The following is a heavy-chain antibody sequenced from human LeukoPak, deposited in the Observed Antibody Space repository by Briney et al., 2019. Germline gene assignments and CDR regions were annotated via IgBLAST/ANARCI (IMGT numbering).Heavy chain of an antibody. Sequence: ASVKVSCKASGYTFTSYGISWVRQAPGQGLEWMGWISTNNSNTNYAQKLQGRVTMTTDTSTSTAYMELRSLRSDDTAVYYCAREIYCSTISCYMGRDWFDPWGQGTLVTVSS. J-gene: IGHJ5*02. CDR3: AREIYCSTISCYMGRDWFDP. V-gene: IGHV1-18*01. D-gene: IGHD2-2*02. CDR2: ISTNNSNT. CDR1: GYTFTSYG.